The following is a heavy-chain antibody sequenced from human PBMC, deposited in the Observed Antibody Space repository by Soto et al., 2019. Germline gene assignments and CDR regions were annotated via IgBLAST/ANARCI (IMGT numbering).Heavy chain of an antibody. CDR3: ARSIAARPDSDPFDY. Sequence: GASVKVSCKASGYTFTSYYMYWVRQAPGQGLEWMGIINPSGGSTSYAQKFQGRVTMTRDTSTSTVYMELSSLRSEDTAVYYCARSIAARPDSDPFDYWGQGTLVTVSS. J-gene: IGHJ4*02. D-gene: IGHD6-6*01. CDR2: INPSGGST. CDR1: GYTFTSYY. V-gene: IGHV1-46*01.